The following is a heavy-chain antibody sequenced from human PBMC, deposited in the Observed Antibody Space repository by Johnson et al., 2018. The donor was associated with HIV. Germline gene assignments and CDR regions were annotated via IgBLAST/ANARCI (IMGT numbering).Heavy chain of an antibody. Sequence: VQLVESGGGLVQPGGSLRLSCAASGFTFSSYGMHWVRQAPGKGLEWVAVISYDGTDKYYAASVKGRFTISRDNSNNTLYLQMYSLRAEDTAVYYCARENNWNYEQYGFDIWGQGTMVTVSS. CDR2: ISYDGTDK. V-gene: IGHV3-30*19. D-gene: IGHD1-7*01. CDR1: GFTFSSYG. CDR3: ARENNWNYEQYGFDI. J-gene: IGHJ3*02.